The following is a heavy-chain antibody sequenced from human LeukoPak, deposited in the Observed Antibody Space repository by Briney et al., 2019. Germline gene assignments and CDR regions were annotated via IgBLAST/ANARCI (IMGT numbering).Heavy chain of an antibody. D-gene: IGHD5-24*01. J-gene: IGHJ4*02. CDR3: ARDQLRDGYNSY. V-gene: IGHV1-46*01. Sequence: ASVKVSCKASGYTFTSYYMHWVRQAPGQGLEWMGLINPTGGSTGYAQKFQGRVTMTTDTSTSTAYMELRSLRSDDTAVYYCARDQLRDGYNSYWGQGTLVTVSS. CDR2: INPTGGST. CDR1: GYTFTSYY.